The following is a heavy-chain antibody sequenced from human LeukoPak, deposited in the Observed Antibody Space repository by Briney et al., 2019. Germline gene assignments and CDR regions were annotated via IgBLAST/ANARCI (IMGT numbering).Heavy chain of an antibody. J-gene: IGHJ6*04. CDR3: ARDRDIAVAGTRYYYYGMDV. V-gene: IGHV4-31*03. Sequence: PSETLSLTCTVSGGSISSGGYYWSWIRQHPGTGLEWIGYIYYSGSTYYNPSLKSRVTISVDTSKNQFSLKLSSVTAADTAVYYCARDRDIAVAGTRYYYYGMDVWGKGTTVTVSS. CDR2: IYYSGST. CDR1: GGSISSGGYY. D-gene: IGHD6-19*01.